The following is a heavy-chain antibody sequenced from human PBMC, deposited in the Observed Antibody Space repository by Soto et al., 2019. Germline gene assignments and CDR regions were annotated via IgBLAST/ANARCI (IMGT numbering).Heavy chain of an antibody. CDR1: GFTFSSYA. D-gene: IGHD6-6*01. V-gene: IGHV3-23*01. J-gene: IGHJ4*02. CDR2: ISGSGGST. CDR3: ARDGAHSSSSHFHY. Sequence: GGSLRLPCAAAGFTFSSYALSWVRSARGKGLEWGSAISGSGGSTYYADSVKGRFTISRDNSKNTLYLQMNSLRAVDAAVYYRARDGAHSSSSHFHYWCQGTLVTVSS.